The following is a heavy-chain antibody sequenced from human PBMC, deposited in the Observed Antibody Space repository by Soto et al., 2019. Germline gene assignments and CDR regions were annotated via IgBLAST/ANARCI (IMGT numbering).Heavy chain of an antibody. D-gene: IGHD2-2*01. J-gene: IGHJ6*01. Sequence: QVQLVQSGAEVKKPGSSVKVSCKASGSTFSSYAISWVRQAPGQGLEWMGGIIPISDTTNYAQKFQGRVTITADESTSTAYMELSSLRSTDTAVYYCARSQGSSASLEIYYYYYYGMDVWGQGTTVTVSS. V-gene: IGHV1-69*01. CDR1: GSTFSSYA. CDR2: IIPISDTT. CDR3: ARSQGSSASLEIYYYYYYGMDV.